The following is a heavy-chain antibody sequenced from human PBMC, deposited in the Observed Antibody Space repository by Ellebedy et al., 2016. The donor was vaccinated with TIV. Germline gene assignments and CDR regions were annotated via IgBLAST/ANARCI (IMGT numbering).Heavy chain of an antibody. Sequence: GGSLRLXXKASGFLFSDCSMNWIRQAPGKGLEWVASISSSGTYIYYADSLEGRFTIARDNVKDSVFLRMNDLRVDDSGVYYCARTTPYNIAVAGPDYWGQGTLVTVTS. CDR3: ARTTPYNIAVAGPDY. J-gene: IGHJ4*02. CDR2: ISSSGTYI. D-gene: IGHD6-19*01. CDR1: GFLFSDCS. V-gene: IGHV3-21*01.